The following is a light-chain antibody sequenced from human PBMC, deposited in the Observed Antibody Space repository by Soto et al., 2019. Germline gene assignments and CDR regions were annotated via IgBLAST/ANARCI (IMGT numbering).Light chain of an antibody. V-gene: IGLV2-14*01. J-gene: IGLJ2*01. CDR3: SSYTGGSARVV. CDR2: DVS. Sequence: QSALTQPASVSGSPGQSITISCTGSDVGAYRYVSWYQQHPGKAPRLMIYDVSNRPSGVSDRFSGSKSGNTASLTISGLQLEDEAYFSGSSYTGGSARVVFGGGTKLPDL. CDR1: SDVGAYRY.